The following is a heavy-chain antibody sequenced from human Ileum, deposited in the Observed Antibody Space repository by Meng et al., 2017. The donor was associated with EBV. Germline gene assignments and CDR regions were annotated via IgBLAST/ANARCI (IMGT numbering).Heavy chain of an antibody. V-gene: IGHV2-5*02. CDR1: GFSLSTNGVG. J-gene: IGHJ4*02. CDR2: IYYDDYQ. Sequence: QITFKASCPTLVKPTQNLALTCSFSGFSLSTNGVGVGWIRQPPGKALEWLALIYYDDYQRYIPSLKTRLTITRVTSKSQVVLAMTNMDPVDTATYYCAHKPSGEDFFDYWGQGTLVTVSS. CDR3: AHKPSGEDFFDY. D-gene: IGHD3-16*01.